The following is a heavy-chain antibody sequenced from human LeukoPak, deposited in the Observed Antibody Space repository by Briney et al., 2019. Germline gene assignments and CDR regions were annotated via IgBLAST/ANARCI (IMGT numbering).Heavy chain of an antibody. CDR2: FNPGGGGT. Sequence: ASVKVSCKASGYTFTSYYIHWVRQAPGQGLEWMGIFNPGGGGTSYAQKFQGRVTMTMDTSTSTVYMDLSGLRSEDTAVYYCARGGDYYDSSGYHYAATHWGQGTLVTVSS. CDR1: GYTFTSYY. CDR3: ARGGDYYDSSGYHYAATH. J-gene: IGHJ4*02. D-gene: IGHD3-22*01. V-gene: IGHV1-46*01.